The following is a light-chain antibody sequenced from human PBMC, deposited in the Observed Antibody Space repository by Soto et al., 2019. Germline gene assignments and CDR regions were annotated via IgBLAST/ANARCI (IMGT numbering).Light chain of an antibody. CDR2: AAS. V-gene: IGKV1-9*01. J-gene: IGKJ4*01. CDR3: QQLRMYPST. Sequence: DIQLTQSPSFLSASVGDRVTITCRASQGISSYLAWYQQKPGKAPKLLIYAASTLYGGVPPRFSGSGSGTDFALTITSLQAEDFATYYCQQLRMYPSTFGGGTKVDIK. CDR1: QGISSY.